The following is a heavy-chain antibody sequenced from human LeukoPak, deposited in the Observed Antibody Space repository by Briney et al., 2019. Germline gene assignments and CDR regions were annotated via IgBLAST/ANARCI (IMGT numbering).Heavy chain of an antibody. CDR3: ARDRLTNDAFDI. Sequence: GGSLRLSCAASGFTFSSYAMSWVRQAPGKGLEWVSAISGSGGSTYYADSVKGRFTISRDNSKNTQSLQMNSLRAEDTAMYYCARDRLTNDAFDIWGQGTMVTVSS. CDR1: GFTFSSYA. CDR2: ISGSGGST. J-gene: IGHJ3*02. V-gene: IGHV3-23*01. D-gene: IGHD2-8*01.